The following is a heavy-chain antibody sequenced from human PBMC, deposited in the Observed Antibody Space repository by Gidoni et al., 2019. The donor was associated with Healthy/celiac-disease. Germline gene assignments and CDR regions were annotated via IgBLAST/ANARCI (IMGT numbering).Heavy chain of an antibody. CDR1: GFTFSSYS. J-gene: IGHJ5*02. Sequence: EVQLVESGGGLVKPGGSLRLSCAASGFTFSSYSMNWVRQAPGKGLAWVSSISSSSSYIYYADSVKGRFTISRDNAKNSLYLQMNSLRAEDTAVYYCARDPRYYGSGSYYNSFDPWGQGTLVTVSS. CDR3: ARDPRYYGSGSYYNSFDP. CDR2: ISSSSSYI. D-gene: IGHD3-10*01. V-gene: IGHV3-21*01.